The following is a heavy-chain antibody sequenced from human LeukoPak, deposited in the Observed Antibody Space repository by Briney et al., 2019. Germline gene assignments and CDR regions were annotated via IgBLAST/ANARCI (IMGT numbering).Heavy chain of an antibody. J-gene: IGHJ4*02. V-gene: IGHV3-23*01. CDR1: GFSFSSYA. D-gene: IGHD3-9*01. Sequence: GGSLRLSCAASGFSFSSYAMNWVRQAPGKGLEWVSAISGSGSSTYYADSVKGRFTISRDNSKNTLYLQMNSLRAEDTAVYYCAKDLHILTGYYTKVGCYFDYWGQGTLVTVSS. CDR2: ISGSGSST. CDR3: AKDLHILTGYYTKVGCYFDY.